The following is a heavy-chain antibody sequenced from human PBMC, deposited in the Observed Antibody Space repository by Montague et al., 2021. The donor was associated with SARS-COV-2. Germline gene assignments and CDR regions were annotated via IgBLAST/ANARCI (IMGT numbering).Heavy chain of an antibody. Sequence: CAISGDSVSSNNVAWNWIRQSPSRDLEWLGRTNYRSKWHYDYAVSVKSRILITPNTSENQFSLQLNSVTPEDTAVYYCARDAHIGSTWPFSGDGMDVWGQGTTVTVSS. CDR2: TNYRSKWHY. D-gene: IGHD6-13*01. J-gene: IGHJ6*02. CDR1: GDSVSSNNVA. CDR3: ARDAHIGSTWPFSGDGMDV. V-gene: IGHV6-1*01.